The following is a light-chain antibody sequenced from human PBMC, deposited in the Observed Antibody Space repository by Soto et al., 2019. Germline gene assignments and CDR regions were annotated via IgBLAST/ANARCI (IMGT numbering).Light chain of an antibody. CDR3: QQYDSSPRT. V-gene: IGKV3-20*01. Sequence: ENLLTQSPGPLSLSPGERATLSCRASQSVSSNFLAWYQQKPGQAPRLLIYGASNRATGIPDRFSGSGSGTDFTLTISRLEPEDFAVYYCQQYDSSPRTFGQGTKVDIK. CDR2: GAS. J-gene: IGKJ1*01. CDR1: QSVSSNF.